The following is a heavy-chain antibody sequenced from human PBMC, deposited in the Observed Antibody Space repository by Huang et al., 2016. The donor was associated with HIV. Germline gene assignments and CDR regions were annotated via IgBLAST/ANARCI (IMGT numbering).Heavy chain of an antibody. CDR1: GYNFTSYG. V-gene: IGHV1-18*01. D-gene: IGHD3-22*01. CDR2: ISASMGDT. J-gene: IGHJ3*02. CDR3: ARDPKYHRIGYYRQRRGIDI. Sequence: QIQLMQSGPELKQPGASVKVSCKASGYNFTSYGMTWVRQAPGQGPEWKAWISASMGDTDYAQKFQGRVTLTTDTSTNIAYMELRSLRSDDTAKYYCARDPKYHRIGYYRQRRGIDIWGQGTMVIVSS.